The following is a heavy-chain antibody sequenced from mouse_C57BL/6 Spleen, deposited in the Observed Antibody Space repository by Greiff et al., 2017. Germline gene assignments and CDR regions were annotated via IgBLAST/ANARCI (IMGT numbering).Heavy chain of an antibody. D-gene: IGHD2-2*01. CDR2: INPNKGGT. Sequence: VQLQQSGPELVKPGASVKISCKASGYTFTDYYMNWVKQSHGKSLEWIGDINPNKGGTSYNQKFKGKATLTVAKSSSTAYMELRSLTSEDSAVYYCARRWCLYGYDWYFDVWGTGTTVTVSS. J-gene: IGHJ1*03. CDR1: GYTFTDYY. V-gene: IGHV1-26*01. CDR3: ARRWCLYGYDWYFDV.